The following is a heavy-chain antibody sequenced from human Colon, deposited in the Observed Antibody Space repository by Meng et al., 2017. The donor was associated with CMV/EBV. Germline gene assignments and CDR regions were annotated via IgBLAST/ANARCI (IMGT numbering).Heavy chain of an antibody. J-gene: IGHJ4*02. V-gene: IGHV3-30-3*01. CDR2: ISYDGSNK. CDR3: ARDYSYSSSWN. Sequence: GESLKISCAASGFTFSSYAMHWVRQAPGKGLEWVAVISYDGSNKYSADSVKGRFTISRDNSKNTLYLQMNSLRAEDTAVYYCARDYSYSSSWNWGQGTLVTVSS. D-gene: IGHD6-6*01. CDR1: GFTFSSYA.